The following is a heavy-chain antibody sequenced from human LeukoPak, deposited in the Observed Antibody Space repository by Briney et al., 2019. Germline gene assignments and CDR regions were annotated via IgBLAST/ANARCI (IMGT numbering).Heavy chain of an antibody. D-gene: IGHD4-17*01. V-gene: IGHV1-2*02. CDR2: INPNSGT. Sequence: ASVTVSCKASGYTFTTYGISWVRQAPGQGLEWMGWINPNSGTNYAQNFQGRVTMTRDSSISTAYMELSRLRSDDTAVYYCARGKVDGDDFDYWGQGTLVTVSS. J-gene: IGHJ4*02. CDR3: ARGKVDGDDFDY. CDR1: GYTFTTYG.